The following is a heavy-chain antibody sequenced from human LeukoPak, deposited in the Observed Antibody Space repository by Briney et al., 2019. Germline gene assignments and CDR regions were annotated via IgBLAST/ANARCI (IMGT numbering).Heavy chain of an antibody. J-gene: IGHJ4*02. D-gene: IGHD6-13*01. V-gene: IGHV3-30*02. Sequence: GGSLRLSCAASGFTFSSYAMSWVRQAPGKGLEWVAFIRFDGSIKYYAESVKGRFTISRDNSKNTLYVQMNSLRDEDTAVYYCAREPSSSWYGGFDYWGQGTLVTVSS. CDR2: IRFDGSIK. CDR3: AREPSSSWYGGFDY. CDR1: GFTFSSYA.